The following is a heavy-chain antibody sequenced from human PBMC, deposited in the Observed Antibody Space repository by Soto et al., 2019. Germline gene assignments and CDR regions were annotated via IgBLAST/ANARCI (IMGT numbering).Heavy chain of an antibody. CDR1: GFTFSSYG. D-gene: IGHD2-15*01. Sequence: GGSLRLSCAASGFTFSSYGMHWVRQAPGKGLEWVALIWFDGSDKYSADSVKGRFTISRDNSKNTLYLQMNSLRAEDTAVYYCARLYCSASSCYSVGAFDIWGQGTMVTVPS. J-gene: IGHJ3*02. V-gene: IGHV3-33*03. CDR2: IWFDGSDK. CDR3: ARLYCSASSCYSVGAFDI.